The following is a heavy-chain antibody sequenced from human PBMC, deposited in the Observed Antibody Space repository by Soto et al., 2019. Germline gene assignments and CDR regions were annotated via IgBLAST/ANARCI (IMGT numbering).Heavy chain of an antibody. CDR1: GGSISSSAYY. V-gene: IGHV4-39*01. Sequence: PSETLSLTCTVSGGSISSSAYYLGWIRQPPGKGLEWIGSIYYSGTTFYVPSLKSRLFMSVDTSKNQFSLRLRSVTATDTAVYYCARQARGATYSDFDYWGQGTLVTVSS. CDR3: ARQARGATYSDFDY. CDR2: IYYSGTT. D-gene: IGHD1-26*01. J-gene: IGHJ4*02.